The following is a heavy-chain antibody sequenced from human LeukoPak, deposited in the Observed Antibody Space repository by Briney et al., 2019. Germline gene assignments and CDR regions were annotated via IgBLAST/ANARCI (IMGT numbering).Heavy chain of an antibody. V-gene: IGHV5-51*01. J-gene: IGHJ4*02. D-gene: IGHD6-19*01. Sequence: GESLKISCKGSGYSFTSYWIGWVRRTPGKGLEWMGIIHPGDSDTRYSPSFQGQVTISADKSISTAYLQWSSLKASDTAMYYCARHTGYSSGWPDYWGQGTLVTVSS. CDR3: ARHTGYSSGWPDY. CDR2: IHPGDSDT. CDR1: GYSFTSYW.